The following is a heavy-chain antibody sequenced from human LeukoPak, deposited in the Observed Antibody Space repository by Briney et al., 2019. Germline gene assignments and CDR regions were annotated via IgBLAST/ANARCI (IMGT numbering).Heavy chain of an antibody. CDR3: GGNRGGWGGFDM. V-gene: IGHV3-72*01. D-gene: IGHD1-26*01. Sequence: PGGSLRLSCAASGFTFSDHYMDWVRQAPGKGLKGVGRIRNKANTYTAAYAASVKGRFTLSRKDSKNSLLLQIARLTTEDTPRFYWGGNRGGWGGFDMWGQGTMVTVSS. CDR2: IRNKANTYTA. CDR1: GFTFSDHY. J-gene: IGHJ3*02.